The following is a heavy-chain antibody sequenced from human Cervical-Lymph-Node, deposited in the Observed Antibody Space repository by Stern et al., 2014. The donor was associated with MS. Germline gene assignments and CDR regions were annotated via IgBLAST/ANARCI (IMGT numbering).Heavy chain of an antibody. V-gene: IGHV3-9*01. CDR1: GFKFDDFA. J-gene: IGHJ5*02. D-gene: IGHD3-16*01. CDR3: AKADDYAAGIDA. Sequence: QLVESGGGMVQPGRALRLSCEASGFKFDDFAMHWVRQAPGKGLEWVSGLGWNSEGRGYADSVQGRFTISRDNAKSSLYLQMNSLTAEDTALYYCAKADDYAAGIDAWGQGTLVVVSS. CDR2: LGWNSEGR.